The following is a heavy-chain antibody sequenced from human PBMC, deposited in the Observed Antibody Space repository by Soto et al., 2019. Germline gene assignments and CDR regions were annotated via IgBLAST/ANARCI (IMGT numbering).Heavy chain of an antibody. V-gene: IGHV4-30-4*01. CDR2: IYYSGST. CDR1: GGSISSGDYY. J-gene: IGHJ6*02. Sequence: QVQLQESGPGLVKPSQTLSFTCTVSGGSISSGDYYWSWIRQPPGKGLEWIGYIYYSGSTYYNPSLKSRVTIPVAPAQHHLSLRLSSVTAADTAVYYCARAPGFPRVDYYYYGMDVWGQGTTVTVSS. CDR3: ARAPGFPRVDYYYYGMDV. D-gene: IGHD5-12*01.